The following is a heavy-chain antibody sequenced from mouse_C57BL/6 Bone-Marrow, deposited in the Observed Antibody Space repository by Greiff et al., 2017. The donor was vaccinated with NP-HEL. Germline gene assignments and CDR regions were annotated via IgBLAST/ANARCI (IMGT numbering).Heavy chain of an antibody. CDR3: ARNYGNY. CDR1: GFTFSSYA. Sequence: EVKLVESGGGLVKPGGSLKLSCAASGFTFSSYAMSWVRQTPEKRLEWVATISDGGSYTYYPDNVKGRFTISRDNAKNNLYLQMSHLKSEDTAMYYCARNYGNYWGQGTLVTVSA. D-gene: IGHD1-1*01. V-gene: IGHV5-4*03. J-gene: IGHJ3*01. CDR2: ISDGGSYT.